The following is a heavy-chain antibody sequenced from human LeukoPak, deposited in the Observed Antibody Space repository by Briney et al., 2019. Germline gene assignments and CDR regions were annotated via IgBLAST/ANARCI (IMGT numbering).Heavy chain of an antibody. CDR3: AKDGLQGGSRMYYYMDV. D-gene: IGHD1-26*01. CDR1: GFTFSSYA. Sequence: GGSLRLSXAASGFTFSSYALSWVRQAPGKGLEWVSAIAGSGGSTYYADSVKGRFTISRDNSKNTLYLQMNSLRAEDTAIYYCAKDGLQGGSRMYYYMDVWGKGTTVTVSS. V-gene: IGHV3-23*01. CDR2: IAGSGGST. J-gene: IGHJ6*03.